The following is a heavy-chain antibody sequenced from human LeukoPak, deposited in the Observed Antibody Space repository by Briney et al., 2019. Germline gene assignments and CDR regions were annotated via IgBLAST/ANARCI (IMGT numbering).Heavy chain of an antibody. CDR1: GFTFSSYA. CDR3: AKGVRITMVRGAPPALDY. CDR2: ISGSGGST. D-gene: IGHD3-10*01. Sequence: PGGSLRLSCVASGFTFSSYAMSWVRQAPGKGLEWVSAISGSGGSTYYADSVKGRFTISRDNSKNTLYLQMNSLRAEDTAVYYCAKGVRITMVRGAPPALDYWGQGTLVTVSS. V-gene: IGHV3-23*01. J-gene: IGHJ4*02.